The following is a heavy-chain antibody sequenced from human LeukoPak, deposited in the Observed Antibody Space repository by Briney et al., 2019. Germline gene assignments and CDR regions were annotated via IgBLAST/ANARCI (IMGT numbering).Heavy chain of an antibody. CDR3: ARTSHGSPFDYYYMDA. J-gene: IGHJ6*03. CDR2: IYHSGST. CDR1: GYSISSGNY. Sequence: SETLSLTCSVSGYSISSGNYRGWIRLPPGKGLQWIGGIYHSGSTYYNPSLKSRVTRAVDTSTNQFSLKLSSVTAADTAVYYCARTSHGSPFDYYYMDAWGKGATVTISS. V-gene: IGHV4-38-2*01. D-gene: IGHD5-18*01.